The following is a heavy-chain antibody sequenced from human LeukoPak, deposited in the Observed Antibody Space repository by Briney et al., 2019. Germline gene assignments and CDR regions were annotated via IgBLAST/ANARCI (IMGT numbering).Heavy chain of an antibody. CDR3: ARAYYYDSSDLDY. J-gene: IGHJ4*02. Sequence: GRSLRLSCAASGFTFDDYAMHWVRQAPGKGLEWVSGISWNSGSIGYADSVKGRFTISRDNAKNSLYLQMNSLRAEDTALYYCARAYYYDSSDLDYWGQGTLVTVSS. D-gene: IGHD3-22*01. V-gene: IGHV3-9*01. CDR1: GFTFDDYA. CDR2: ISWNSGSI.